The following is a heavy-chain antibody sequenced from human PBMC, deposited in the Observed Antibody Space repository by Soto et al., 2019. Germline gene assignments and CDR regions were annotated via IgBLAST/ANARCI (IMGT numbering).Heavy chain of an antibody. CDR3: ARSDGDYYYYYYMDV. Sequence: GASVKVSCKASGYTFTSYDINWVRQATGQGLEWMGWMNPNSGNTGYAQKFQGRVTMTRNTSISTAYMELSSLRSEDTAVYYCARSDGDYYYYYYMDVWGKGPTVTVSS. V-gene: IGHV1-8*01. CDR2: MNPNSGNT. CDR1: GYTFTSYD. J-gene: IGHJ6*03. D-gene: IGHD4-17*01.